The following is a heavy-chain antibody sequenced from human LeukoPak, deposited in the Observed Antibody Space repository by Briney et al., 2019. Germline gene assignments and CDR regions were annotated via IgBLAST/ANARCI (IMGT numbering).Heavy chain of an antibody. CDR2: IYYSGST. CDR1: GGSISSSSYY. CDR3: AQWELLHAFDI. J-gene: IGHJ3*02. Sequence: SETLSLTCTVSGGSISSSSYYWGWIRQPPGKGLEWIGSIYYSGSTYYNPPLKSRVTISVDTSKNQFSLKLSSVTAADTAVYYCAQWELLHAFDIWGQGTMVTVSS. V-gene: IGHV4-39*01. D-gene: IGHD1-26*01.